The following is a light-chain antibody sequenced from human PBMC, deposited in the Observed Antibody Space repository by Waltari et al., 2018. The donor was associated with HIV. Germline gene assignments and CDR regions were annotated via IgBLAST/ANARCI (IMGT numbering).Light chain of an antibody. CDR3: YSRDSSGNSWV. CDR1: ALPKRY. V-gene: IGLV3-10*01. J-gene: IGLJ3*02. CDR2: EDS. Sequence: SYELTQPPSVSVSPGQTARITCSGDALPKRYAYWYQQKSGQAPVLVIYEDSKRPSGIPEGFSGSSAWTMATLTISGAQVEDEADYYCYSRDSSGNSWVFGGGTKLTVL.